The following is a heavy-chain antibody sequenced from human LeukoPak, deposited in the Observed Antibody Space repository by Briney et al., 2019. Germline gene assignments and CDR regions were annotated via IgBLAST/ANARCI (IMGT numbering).Heavy chain of an antibody. CDR2: ISSSSSYI. D-gene: IGHD5-18*01. J-gene: IGHJ3*02. CDR1: GFTFSSYS. V-gene: IGHV3-21*04. CDR3: AKDRSTAMVLDAFDI. Sequence: GGSLRLSCAASGFTFSSYSMNWVRQAPGKGLEWVSSISSSSSYIYYADSVKGRFTISRDNAKNSLYLQMNSLRAEDTAVYYCAKDRSTAMVLDAFDIWGQGTMVTVSS.